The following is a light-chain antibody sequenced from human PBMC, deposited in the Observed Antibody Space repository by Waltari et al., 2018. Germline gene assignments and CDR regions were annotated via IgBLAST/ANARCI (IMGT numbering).Light chain of an antibody. Sequence: QSALTQPRSVSGSPGQSVTIYCTGTSSDVGAYDYVSWYQHHPGKAPKLMICDVTKRPSGVPDRFSGSKSGNTASLTLSGLQAEDEAYYYCCSYAGRYTHVVFGGGTKLTVL. CDR3: CSYAGRYTHVV. CDR2: DVT. V-gene: IGLV2-11*01. CDR1: SSDVGAYDY. J-gene: IGLJ2*01.